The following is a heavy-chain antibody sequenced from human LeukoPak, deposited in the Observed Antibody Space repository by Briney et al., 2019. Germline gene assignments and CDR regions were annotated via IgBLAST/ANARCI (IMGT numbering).Heavy chain of an antibody. J-gene: IGHJ4*02. Sequence: PGRSLRLSCAASGFTFSSYGMPWVRQAPGKGLEWVAVISYDGSNKYYADSVKGRFTISRDDSKNTLYLQMNSLRAEDTAVYYCAKGSVVDIVATSLDYWGQGTLVTVSS. D-gene: IGHD5-12*01. CDR3: AKGSVVDIVATSLDY. V-gene: IGHV3-30*18. CDR2: ISYDGSNK. CDR1: GFTFSSYG.